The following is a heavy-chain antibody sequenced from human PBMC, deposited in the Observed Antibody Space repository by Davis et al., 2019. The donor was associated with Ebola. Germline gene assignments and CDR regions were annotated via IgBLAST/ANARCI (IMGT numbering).Heavy chain of an antibody. CDR3: ARGSYGAWFDP. D-gene: IGHD3-10*01. CDR2: IYYSGST. CDR1: GGSISSGGYY. Sequence: MPSETLSLTCTVSGGSISSGGYYWSWIRQHPGKGLEWIGYIYYSGSTYYNPSLKSRVTISVDTSKNQFSLKLSSVTAADTAVYYCARGSYGAWFDPWDQGTLVTVSS. J-gene: IGHJ5*02. V-gene: IGHV4-31*03.